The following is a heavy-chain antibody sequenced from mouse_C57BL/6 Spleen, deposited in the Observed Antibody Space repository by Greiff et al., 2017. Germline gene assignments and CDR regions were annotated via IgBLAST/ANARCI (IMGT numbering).Heavy chain of an antibody. CDR1: GYAFSSSW. CDR3: ARSWYDYYAMDY. V-gene: IGHV1-82*01. Sequence: QVQLQQSGPELVKPGASVKISCKASGYAFSSSWMNWVKQRPGKGLEWIGRIYPGDGDTNYNGKFKGKATLTADKSSSTASMQLSSLTSADSAVYFCARSWYDYYAMDYWGQGTSVTVAS. J-gene: IGHJ4*01. CDR2: IYPGDGDT. D-gene: IGHD2-1*01.